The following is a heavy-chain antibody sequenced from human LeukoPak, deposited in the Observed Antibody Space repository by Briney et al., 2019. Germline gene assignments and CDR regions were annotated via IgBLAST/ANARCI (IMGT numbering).Heavy chain of an antibody. J-gene: IGHJ6*02. CDR1: GFTFSSYA. V-gene: IGHV3-30-3*01. CDR2: ISYDGSNK. CDR3: ARDPLVPYGMDV. D-gene: IGHD2-2*01. Sequence: HPGRSLRLSCVASGFTFSSYAMHWVRQAPGKGLEWVAVISYDGSNKYYADSVKGRFTISRDNSKNTLYLQMNSLRAEDTAVYYCARDPLVPYGMDVWGQGTTVTVSS.